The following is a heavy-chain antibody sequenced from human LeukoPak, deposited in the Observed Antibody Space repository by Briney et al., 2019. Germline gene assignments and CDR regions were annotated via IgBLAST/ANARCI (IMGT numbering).Heavy chain of an antibody. CDR1: GYTFTGYY. D-gene: IGHD3-10*01. Sequence: ASVKVSCKASGYTFTGYYMHWVRQAPGQGLEWMRRINPNSGGTNYAQKFQGRVTMTRDTSISTAYMELSRLRSDDTAVYYCARDRITMVRGSMYYYYYYMDVWGKGTTVTVSS. J-gene: IGHJ6*03. CDR2: INPNSGGT. V-gene: IGHV1-2*06. CDR3: ARDRITMVRGSMYYYYYYMDV.